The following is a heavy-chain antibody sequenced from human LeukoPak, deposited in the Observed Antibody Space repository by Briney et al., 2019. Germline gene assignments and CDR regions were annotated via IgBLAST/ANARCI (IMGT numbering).Heavy chain of an antibody. J-gene: IGHJ4*02. CDR2: INPSGGST. CDR1: GYTFTSYY. D-gene: IGHD2-2*01. CDR3: ARDSGGIVVVPAAYIDY. V-gene: IGHV1-46*01. Sequence: WASVKVSCKASGYTFTSYYIHWVRQAPGQGLEWMGIINPSGGSTSYAQKFQGRVTMTRDTSTSTVYMELSSLRSEDTAVYYCARDSGGIVVVPAAYIDYWGQGTLVTVSS.